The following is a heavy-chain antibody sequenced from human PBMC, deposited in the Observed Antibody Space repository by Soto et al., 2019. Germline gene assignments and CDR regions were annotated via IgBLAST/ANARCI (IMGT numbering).Heavy chain of an antibody. CDR3: PRAALDGYDS. CDR1: EFIFSRYG. V-gene: IGHV3-48*02. J-gene: IGHJ4*02. CDR2: ISSTSDAT. D-gene: IGHD1-1*01. Sequence: GGSLRLSCAASEFIFSRYGMNWVRQAPGKGLEWVSYISSTSDATLYADSVKGRFTISRDDAKNSLYLQMNSLRDEDTAVYYCPRAALDGYDSWGQGTLVNVSS.